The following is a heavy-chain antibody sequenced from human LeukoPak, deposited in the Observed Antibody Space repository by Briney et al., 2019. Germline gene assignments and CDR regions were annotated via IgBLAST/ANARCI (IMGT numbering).Heavy chain of an antibody. D-gene: IGHD3-22*01. CDR2: LSSDGSTQ. V-gene: IGHV3-30*04. Sequence: PGGSLRLPCVASGFSLSSFAMHWVRQAPGKGLEWVTILSSDGSTQNHAESVRGRFTVSRDDSKQTVYLQMNSLRREDTAIYYCARGAPRVVAFDHWGQGALVTVSS. CDR3: ARGAPRVVAFDH. CDR1: GFSLSSFA. J-gene: IGHJ4*02.